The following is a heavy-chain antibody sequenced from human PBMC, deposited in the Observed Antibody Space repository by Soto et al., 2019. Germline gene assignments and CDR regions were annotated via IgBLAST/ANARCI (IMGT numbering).Heavy chain of an antibody. CDR2: IYYSGST. CDR1: GGSISSGGYY. CDR3: ARGSHGDRVGFYYYAMDV. V-gene: IGHV4-31*03. J-gene: IGHJ6*02. D-gene: IGHD4-17*01. Sequence: SETLSLTCTVSGGSISSGGYYWSWNRQHPGKGLEWIGYIYYSGSTYYNPSLKSRVTISLDTAKNQFSLKLNSVTAADTAVYHCARGSHGDRVGFYYYAMDVWGQGTTVTVSS.